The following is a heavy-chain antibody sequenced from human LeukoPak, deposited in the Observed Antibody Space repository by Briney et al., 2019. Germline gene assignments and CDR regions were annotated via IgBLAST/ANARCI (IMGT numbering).Heavy chain of an antibody. V-gene: IGHV4-4*09. D-gene: IGHD6-6*01. CDR1: GGSISSYY. Sequence: SETLSLTCTVSGGSISSYYWSWVRQPPGKGLEWIGYIYTSGSTNYNPSLKSRFTISVDTSKNQFSLKLSSVTAADTAVYYCARNPIAARPYYFDYWGQGTLVTVSS. CDR2: IYTSGST. CDR3: ARNPIAARPYYFDY. J-gene: IGHJ4*02.